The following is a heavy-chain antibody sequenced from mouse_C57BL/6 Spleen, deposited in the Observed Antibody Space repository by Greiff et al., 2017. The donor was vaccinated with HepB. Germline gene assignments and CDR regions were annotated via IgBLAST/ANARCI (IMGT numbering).Heavy chain of an antibody. CDR1: GYTFTSYW. CDR2: IDPSDSET. Sequence: QVQLQQSGAELVRPGSSVKLSCKASGYTFTSYWMHWVKQRPIQGLEWIGNIDPSDSETHYNQKFKDKATLTVDKSSSTAYMQLSSLTSEDSAVYYCAIYDGYYGWYFDVWGTGTTVTVSS. J-gene: IGHJ1*03. V-gene: IGHV1-52*01. CDR3: AIYDGYYGWYFDV. D-gene: IGHD2-3*01.